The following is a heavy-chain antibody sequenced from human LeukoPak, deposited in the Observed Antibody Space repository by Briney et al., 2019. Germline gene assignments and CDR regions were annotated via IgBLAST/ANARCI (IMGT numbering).Heavy chain of an antibody. CDR2: ITSTSRST. V-gene: IGHV3-48*02. Sequence: QPGGSLRLSCAASGFTFSSYSMNWVRQAPGKGLEWVSYITSTSRSTYYADSVKGRFTISRDNAKNSLYLQMNSLGDEDTAVYYCARDGPVAGTPFDFWGQGTLVTVSS. CDR3: ARDGPVAGTPFDF. CDR1: GFTFSSYS. D-gene: IGHD6-19*01. J-gene: IGHJ4*02.